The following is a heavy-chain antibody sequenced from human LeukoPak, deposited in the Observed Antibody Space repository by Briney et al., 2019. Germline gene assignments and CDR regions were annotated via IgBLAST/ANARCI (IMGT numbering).Heavy chain of an antibody. D-gene: IGHD1-26*01. Sequence: PGGSLRLSCAASGFTFSTYAMNWVRQAPGKGLEWVSGISGSGGTTYYADSVKGRFTISRDNSKNTLYLQMNYLRAEDTAVYYCARDRWELRGEFVYWGQGTLVTVSS. CDR3: ARDRWELRGEFVY. CDR1: GFTFSTYA. CDR2: ISGSGGTT. J-gene: IGHJ4*02. V-gene: IGHV3-23*01.